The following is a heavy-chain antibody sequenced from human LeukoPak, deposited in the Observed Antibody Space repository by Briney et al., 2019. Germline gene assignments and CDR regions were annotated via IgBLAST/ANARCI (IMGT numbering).Heavy chain of an antibody. CDR3: AGQIDRTYYYDTSGYYYAY. D-gene: IGHD3-22*01. J-gene: IGHJ4*02. CDR2: ISFSGST. Sequence: KPSETLSLTCTVSGGSINTYYWNWIRQPPGKGLEWIGYISFSGSTNYNPSLRSRVTISVDMSKNQFSLKLSSVTAADTAVYYCAGQIDRTYYYDTSGYYYAYWGQGTLVTVSS. CDR1: GGSINTYY. V-gene: IGHV4-59*08.